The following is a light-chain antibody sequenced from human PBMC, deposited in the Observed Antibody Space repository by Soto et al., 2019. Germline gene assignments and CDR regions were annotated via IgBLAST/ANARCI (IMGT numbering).Light chain of an antibody. CDR1: QSINFW. CDR3: QQYHSYPWT. Sequence: DIQMTQSPSTLSASVGDRVTITCRASQSINFWLAWYQQKPGKAPKLLIYDASSLKSGVPSRLSGSGSGTECTLTISSLQSDDFATYYCQQYHSYPWTFGQGTKVEIK. CDR2: DAS. J-gene: IGKJ1*01. V-gene: IGKV1-5*01.